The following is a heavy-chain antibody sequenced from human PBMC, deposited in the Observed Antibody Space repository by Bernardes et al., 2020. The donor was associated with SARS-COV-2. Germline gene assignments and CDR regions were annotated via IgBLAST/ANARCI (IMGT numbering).Heavy chain of an antibody. CDR2: VFNSGDT. CDR3: ARENYDSVWRFDY. D-gene: IGHD6-19*01. Sequence: SETLSLTCTVSGAYLSSDYWSWIRQSPGKGLEWIGYVFNSGDTYYNPSLKGRVTISFGKSNNQFSLELKSVTSSDTARYFCARENYDSVWRFDYWGQGTLVTVSS. J-gene: IGHJ4*02. V-gene: IGHV4-59*01. CDR1: GAYLSSDY.